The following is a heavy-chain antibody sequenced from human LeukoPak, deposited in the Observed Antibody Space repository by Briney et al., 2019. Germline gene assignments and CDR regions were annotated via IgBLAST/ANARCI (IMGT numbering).Heavy chain of an antibody. V-gene: IGHV1-2*02. D-gene: IGHD3-3*01. CDR1: GYTFTSYG. Sequence: ASVKVSCTASGYTFTSYGISWVRQAPGQGLEWMGWINPNSGGTNYAQKFQGRVTMTRDTSISTAYMELSRLRSDDTAVYYCARAPPHVYYDLWSSYSPYYGMDVWGQATTVTVSS. CDR3: ARAPPHVYYDLWSSYSPYYGMDV. CDR2: INPNSGGT. J-gene: IGHJ6*02.